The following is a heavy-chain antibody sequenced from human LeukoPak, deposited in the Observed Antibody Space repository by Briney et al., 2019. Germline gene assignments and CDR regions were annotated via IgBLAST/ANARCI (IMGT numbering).Heavy chain of an antibody. D-gene: IGHD3-10*01. V-gene: IGHV3-30-3*01. CDR3: ARSGALWFGELLATLDP. J-gene: IGHJ5*02. Sequence: GRSLRLSCAASGFTFSSYAMHWVRQAPGKGLEWVAVISYDGSNKYYADSVKGRFTISRDNSKNTLYLQMNSLRAEDTAVYYCARSGALWFGELLATLDPWGQGTLVTVSS. CDR1: GFTFSSYA. CDR2: ISYDGSNK.